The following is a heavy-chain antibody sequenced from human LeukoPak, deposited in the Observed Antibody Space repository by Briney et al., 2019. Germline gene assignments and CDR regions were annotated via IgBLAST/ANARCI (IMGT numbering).Heavy chain of an antibody. V-gene: IGHV3-7*01. CDR2: IRPDGSDD. CDR1: GFTFSNYW. D-gene: IGHD3-16*01. Sequence: RTGGSLKLSCAASGFTFSNYWMSWVRQAPGKGLEWVASIRPDGSDDYYMDSVKGRFTISRDNAKNSLYLQMNSLRAEDTAVYYCAAGGVMGDYWGQGTLVTVSS. CDR3: AAGGVMGDY. J-gene: IGHJ4*02.